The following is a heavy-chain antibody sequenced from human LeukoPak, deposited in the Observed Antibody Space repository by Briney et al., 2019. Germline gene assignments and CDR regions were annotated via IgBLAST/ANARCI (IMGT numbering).Heavy chain of an antibody. Sequence: GGSLRLSCAASGFTFSSYSMNWVRQAPGKGLEWVSYISSSSTIYYADSVKGRFTISRDNAKNSLYLQMNSLRAEDTAVYYCAREMATSSSPFDYWGQGTLVTVSS. CDR3: AREMATSSSPFDY. D-gene: IGHD5-24*01. J-gene: IGHJ4*02. CDR1: GFTFSSYS. CDR2: ISSSSTI. V-gene: IGHV3-48*04.